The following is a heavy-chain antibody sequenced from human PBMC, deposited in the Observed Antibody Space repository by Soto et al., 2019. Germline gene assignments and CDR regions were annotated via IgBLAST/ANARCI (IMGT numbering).Heavy chain of an antibody. CDR1: GGSISSTGYY. V-gene: IGHV4-39*02. CDR3: ARDYYYDSSGYYWPPDY. CDR2: IYYSGST. Sequence: SETLSLTCTVSGGSISSTGYYWGWIRQPPGKGLEWIGSIYYSGSTSYNPSLQSRVTMSVDTSKNQLSLKVSSVTAADTAVYYCARDYYYDSSGYYWPPDYWGQGTLVTVSS. J-gene: IGHJ4*02. D-gene: IGHD3-22*01.